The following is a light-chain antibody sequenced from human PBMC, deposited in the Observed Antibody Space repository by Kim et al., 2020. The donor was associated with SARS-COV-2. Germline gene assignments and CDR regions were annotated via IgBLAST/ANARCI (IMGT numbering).Light chain of an antibody. CDR1: SLRTYF. CDR2: GKN. J-gene: IGLJ2*01. V-gene: IGLV3-19*01. CDR3: NSRDTSDHVV. Sequence: SSELTQDPAVSVALGQTVRITCQGDSLRTYFATCYQQKPGQAPLLVIFGKNSRPSGIPDRFSGSTSGNTASLTITGAQAEDEADYYCNSRDTSDHVVFGGGTQLTVL.